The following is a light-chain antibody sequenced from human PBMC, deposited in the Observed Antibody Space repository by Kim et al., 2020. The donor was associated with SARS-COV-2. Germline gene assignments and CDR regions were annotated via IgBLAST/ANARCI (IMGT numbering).Light chain of an antibody. J-gene: IGKJ5*01. CDR1: QSVSSY. Sequence: EIVLTQSPATLSLSPGERATLSCRASQSVSSYLAWYQQKPGQAPRLLIYDASNRATGIPARFSGSGSGTDFTLTISSLEPEDFAVYYCQHRSNWITFGQGTRLAIK. CDR3: QHRSNWIT. CDR2: DAS. V-gene: IGKV3-11*01.